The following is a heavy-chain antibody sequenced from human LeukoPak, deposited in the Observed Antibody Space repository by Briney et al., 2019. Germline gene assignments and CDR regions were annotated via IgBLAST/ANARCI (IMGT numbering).Heavy chain of an antibody. Sequence: GGSLRLSCAASGFTFSSHSMNWVRQAPGKGLEWVSAISSSGSYIYYADSVKGRFTISRDNAKNSLYLQMNSLRAEDTAVYYCARGGLYYYDSSGYVGAFDIWGQGTMVTVSS. V-gene: IGHV3-21*04. CDR1: GFTFSSHS. D-gene: IGHD3-22*01. CDR3: ARGGLYYYDSSGYVGAFDI. J-gene: IGHJ3*02. CDR2: ISSSGSYI.